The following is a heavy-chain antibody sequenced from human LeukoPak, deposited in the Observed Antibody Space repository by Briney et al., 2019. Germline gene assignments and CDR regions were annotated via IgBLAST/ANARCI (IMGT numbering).Heavy chain of an antibody. CDR2: IIPIFGTA. Sequence: SVKVSCKASGGTFSSYAISWGRQAPGQGLEWMGGIIPIFGTANYAQKFQGRVTITADESTSTAYMELSSRRSEDTAVYYCATMDPMTTVTTSAFDIWGQGTMVTVSS. CDR3: ATMDPMTTVTTSAFDI. V-gene: IGHV1-69*13. CDR1: GGTFSSYA. J-gene: IGHJ3*02. D-gene: IGHD4-17*01.